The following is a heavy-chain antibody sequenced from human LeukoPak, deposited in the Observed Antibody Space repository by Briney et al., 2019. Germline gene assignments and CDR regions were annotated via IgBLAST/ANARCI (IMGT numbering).Heavy chain of an antibody. J-gene: IGHJ5*02. V-gene: IGHV3-30*02. CDR3: VKGGSSSHNWLDP. D-gene: IGHD6-13*01. CDR2: IRNDGSND. CDR1: GFTFSDFG. Sequence: PGGSLRLSCAASGFTFSDFGMHWVRQAPGKGLEWVAFIRNDGSNDYYPDSVKGRFTISRDNSRTTLYLQMHSLRIEDTAVYYCVKGGSSSHNWLDPWGQGILVTVSS.